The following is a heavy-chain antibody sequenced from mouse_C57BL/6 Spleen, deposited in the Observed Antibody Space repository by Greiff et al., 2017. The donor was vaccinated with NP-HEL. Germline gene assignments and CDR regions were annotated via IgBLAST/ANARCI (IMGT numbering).Heavy chain of an antibody. Sequence: EVHLVESGGGLVKPGGSLKLSCAASGFTFSDYGMHWVRQAPEKGLEWVAYISSGSSTIYYADTVKGRFTISRDNAKNTLFLQMTSLRSEDTAMYYCASGRYYGSSPFAYWGQGTLVTVSA. D-gene: IGHD1-1*01. V-gene: IGHV5-17*01. CDR2: ISSGSSTI. CDR1: GFTFSDYG. CDR3: ASGRYYGSSPFAY. J-gene: IGHJ3*01.